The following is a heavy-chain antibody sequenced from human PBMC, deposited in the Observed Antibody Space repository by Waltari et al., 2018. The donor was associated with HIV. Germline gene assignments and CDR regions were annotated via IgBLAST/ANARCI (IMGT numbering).Heavy chain of an antibody. CDR3: ARSSGGGTSGWFR. Sequence: QVQLVESGGGVVQPGGSRRLSCAASDFTFSTSGMHWVRQAPGKGLEGVASIRYDGSDTYYEESMKGRFTISRDNSKNTLYLQMNSLRSEDTAVYYCARSSGGGTSGWFRWGQGTLVTVSS. CDR2: IRYDGSDT. J-gene: IGHJ4*02. CDR1: DFTFSTSG. V-gene: IGHV3-30*02. D-gene: IGHD6-19*01.